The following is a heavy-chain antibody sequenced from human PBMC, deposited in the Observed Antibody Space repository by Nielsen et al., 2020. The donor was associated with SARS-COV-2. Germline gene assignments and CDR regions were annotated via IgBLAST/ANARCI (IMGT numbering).Heavy chain of an antibody. CDR2: IYYSGST. D-gene: IGHD3-3*01. J-gene: IGHJ4*02. V-gene: IGHV4-59*13. CDR1: GGSISSYY. Sequence: SDTLSLTFTVPGGSISSYYWSWIRQPPGKGLEWTGYIYYSGSTNYNPSLKSRVTISVDTSKNQFSLKLSSVTAADTAVYYCASGPYDFWSGYLFDYWGQGTLVTVSS. CDR3: ASGPYDFWSGYLFDY.